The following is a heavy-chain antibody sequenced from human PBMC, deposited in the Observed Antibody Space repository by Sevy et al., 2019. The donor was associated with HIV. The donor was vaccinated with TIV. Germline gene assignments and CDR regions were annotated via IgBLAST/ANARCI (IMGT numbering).Heavy chain of an antibody. D-gene: IGHD2-15*01. CDR2: ISYDGRHK. J-gene: IGHJ1*01. V-gene: IGHV3-30*18. Sequence: GGSLRLSCAASGFTFSTYGMHWVRQAPGKGLEWVAVISYDGRHKYYADSVKGRFTISRNNSKNTQDLQMHSLRAEDTAVYYCAKDRDIVIVLGATALRQWGQGTLVTVSS. CDR3: AKDRDIVIVLGATALRQ. CDR1: GFTFSTYG.